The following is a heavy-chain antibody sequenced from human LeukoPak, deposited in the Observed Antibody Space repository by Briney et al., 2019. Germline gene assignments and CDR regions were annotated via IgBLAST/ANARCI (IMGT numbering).Heavy chain of an antibody. Sequence: GGSLRLSCAASGFTFSSYAMHWVRQAPGKGLEWVAVIWYDGTNKYADSVKGRFTISRDNSKNTLYLQMNSLRGEDTAVYYCARASGITAAGTLFDYWGQGTLVTVSS. V-gene: IGHV3-33*08. D-gene: IGHD6-13*01. CDR1: GFTFSSYA. J-gene: IGHJ4*02. CDR2: IWYDGTNK. CDR3: ARASGITAAGTLFDY.